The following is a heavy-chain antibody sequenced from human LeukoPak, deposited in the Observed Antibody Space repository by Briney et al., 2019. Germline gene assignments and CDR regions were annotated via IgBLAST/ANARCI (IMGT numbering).Heavy chain of an antibody. D-gene: IGHD5-18*01. Sequence: GASVKVSCKASGGTFSSYAISWVRKAPGQGIEWMGGIIPIFGTANYAQKFQGRVTITADESTSTAYMELRSLRSEDTAVYYCARDGGYSPFPEYHQYYFDYWGQGTLVTVSS. V-gene: IGHV1-69*01. CDR3: ARDGGYSPFPEYHQYYFDY. J-gene: IGHJ4*02. CDR1: GGTFSSYA. CDR2: IIPIFGTA.